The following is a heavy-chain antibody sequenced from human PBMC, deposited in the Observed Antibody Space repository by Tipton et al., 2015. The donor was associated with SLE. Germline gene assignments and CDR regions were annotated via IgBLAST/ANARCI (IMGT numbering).Heavy chain of an antibody. CDR3: GRFPIGLFFYGMAV. D-gene: IGHD3-10*02. Sequence: TLSLTCTDSGGSISSGGYYWSWIRQNPGKGLEWIGYIYYSGSTYYNPSLKSRVTISVDTAKNQFSLKLGSVTAADTAVYYCGRFPIGLFFYGMAVWGQGSMGPVSS. V-gene: IGHV4-31*03. CDR1: GGSISSGGYY. J-gene: IGHJ6*02. CDR2: IYYSGST.